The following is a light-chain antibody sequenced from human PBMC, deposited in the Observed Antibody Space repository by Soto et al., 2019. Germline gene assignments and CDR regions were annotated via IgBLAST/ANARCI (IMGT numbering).Light chain of an antibody. J-gene: IGLJ2*01. V-gene: IGLV1-40*01. Sequence: QSVLTQPPSVSGAPGQRVTISCTGSSSNIGAGYDVHWYQQLPGPAPKVLIYDNNNRPSGVPDRFSGSKSGTSACLAITGLQAEDEADYYCHSYDVSLSGPVFGGGTKLTVL. CDR2: DNN. CDR3: HSYDVSLSGPV. CDR1: SSNIGAGYD.